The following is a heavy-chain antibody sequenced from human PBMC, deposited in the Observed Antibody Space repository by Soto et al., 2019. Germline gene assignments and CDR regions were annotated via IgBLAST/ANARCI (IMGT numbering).Heavy chain of an antibody. J-gene: IGHJ6*02. CDR3: ARLKQQLVRLYYYYGMDV. D-gene: IGHD6-13*01. V-gene: IGHV4-39*01. CDR2: IYYSGST. Sequence: PSETLSLTCTVSGGSISSSSYYWGWIRQPPGKGLEWIGSIYYSGSTYYNPSLKSRVTISVDTSKNQFSLKLSSVTAADTAVYYCARLKQQLVRLYYYYGMDVWGQGTTVTV. CDR1: GGSISSSSYY.